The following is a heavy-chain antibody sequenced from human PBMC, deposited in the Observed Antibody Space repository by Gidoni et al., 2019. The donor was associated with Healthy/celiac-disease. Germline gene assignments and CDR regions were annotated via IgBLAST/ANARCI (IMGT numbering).Heavy chain of an antibody. CDR1: GFPFSNAW. J-gene: IGHJ4*02. CDR2: IKSKTDGGTT. CDR3: TTEAEDSSGYYSSPFDY. D-gene: IGHD3-22*01. V-gene: IGHV3-15*01. Sequence: EVQLVESGGGLVQPGGFLRLSCSASGFPFSNAWMSWVRQAPGKGLEGVGRIKSKTDGGTTDYAAPVKGRFTISRDDSKNTLYLQMNSLKTEDTAVYYCTTEAEDSSGYYSSPFDYWGQGTLVTVSS.